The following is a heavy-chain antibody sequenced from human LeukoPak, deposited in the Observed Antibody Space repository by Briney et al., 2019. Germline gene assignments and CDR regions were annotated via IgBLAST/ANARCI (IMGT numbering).Heavy chain of an antibody. D-gene: IGHD2-2*01. CDR3: ARWVCSSTSCFYFDY. Sequence: GGSLRLSCAASGFTFSGYTMTWVRQAPGKGLEWVSSISNSSTYIYYADSVKGRFTISRDNVQNSLSLQMNSLRAEDTAVYYCARWVCSSTSCFYFDYWGQGSLVVVSS. CDR1: GFTFSGYT. V-gene: IGHV3-21*01. J-gene: IGHJ4*02. CDR2: ISNSSTYI.